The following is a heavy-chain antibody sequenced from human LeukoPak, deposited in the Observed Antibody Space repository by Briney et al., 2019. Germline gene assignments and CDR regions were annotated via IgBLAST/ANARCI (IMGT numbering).Heavy chain of an antibody. V-gene: IGHV3-30*02. Sequence: GGSLRLSCAASGFTFSSYGMHWVRQAPGKGLEWVAFIRYDGSNKYYADSVKGRFTISRDNSKNTLYLQMNRLRAEDTAVYYCAKDSLRFLEWLLPYYFDYWGQGTLVTVSS. CDR2: IRYDGSNK. CDR1: GFTFSSYG. D-gene: IGHD3-3*01. CDR3: AKDSLRFLEWLLPYYFDY. J-gene: IGHJ4*02.